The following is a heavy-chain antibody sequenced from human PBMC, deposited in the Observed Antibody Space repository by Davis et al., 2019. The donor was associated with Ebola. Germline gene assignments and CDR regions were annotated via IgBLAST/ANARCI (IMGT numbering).Heavy chain of an antibody. D-gene: IGHD1-26*01. CDR3: ARSRWVGATYFDY. CDR1: GFTFSSYW. CDR2: IKQDGSEK. J-gene: IGHJ4*02. Sequence: GESLKISCAASGFTFSSYWMSWVRQAPGKGLEWVANIKQDGSEKYYVDSVKGRFTISRDNAKNSLYLQMNSLRDEDTAVYYCARSRWVGATYFDYWGQGTLVTVSS. V-gene: IGHV3-7*01.